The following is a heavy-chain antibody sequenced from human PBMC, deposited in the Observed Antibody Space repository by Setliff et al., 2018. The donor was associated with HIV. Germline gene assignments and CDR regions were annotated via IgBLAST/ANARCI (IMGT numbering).Heavy chain of an antibody. Sequence: SETLSLTCAVYGGSFSNYYWSWIRQPPGKGLEWIGEINHSGSNNYNPSLKSRFTISVDTAKNQFSLKLSSATAADTAVYYCARLRGYYDFSNWFDPWGQGTQVTVSS. CDR2: INHSGSN. CDR1: GGSFSNYY. D-gene: IGHD1-26*01. CDR3: ARLRGYYDFSNWFDP. V-gene: IGHV4-34*01. J-gene: IGHJ5*02.